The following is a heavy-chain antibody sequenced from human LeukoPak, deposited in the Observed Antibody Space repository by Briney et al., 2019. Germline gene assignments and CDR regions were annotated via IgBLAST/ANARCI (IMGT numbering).Heavy chain of an antibody. D-gene: IGHD3-22*01. CDR2: IIPIFGTA. CDR3: ARGPWDSSGYHPTWLDY. V-gene: IGHV1-69*01. J-gene: IGHJ4*02. Sequence: SVRVSCKASGGTFSSYAISWVRQAPGQGLEWMGGIIPIFGTANYAQKFQGRVTITADESTSTAYMELSSLRSEDTAVYYCARGPWDSSGYHPTWLDYWGQGTLVTVSS. CDR1: GGTFSSYA.